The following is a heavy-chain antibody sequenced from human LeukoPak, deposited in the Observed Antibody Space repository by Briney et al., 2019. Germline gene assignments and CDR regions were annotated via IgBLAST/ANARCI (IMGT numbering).Heavy chain of an antibody. Sequence: GGSLRLSCAASGFTVSTNYMSWVRQAPGKGLEWISVIYGGGSTYYADSVKGRFTISRDDSKNTLYLQVNSLRAEYTAVYYCATTWGVAFDIWGQGTLVTVSS. CDR2: IYGGGST. J-gene: IGHJ3*02. D-gene: IGHD3-16*01. CDR1: GFTVSTNY. CDR3: ATTWGVAFDI. V-gene: IGHV3-53*01.